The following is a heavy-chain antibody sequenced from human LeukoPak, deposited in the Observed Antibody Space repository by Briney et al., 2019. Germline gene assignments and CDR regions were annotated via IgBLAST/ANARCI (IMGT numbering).Heavy chain of an antibody. V-gene: IGHV1-2*02. Sequence: GASVKVSFKASGYTFTGYYMHWVRQAPGQGLEWMGWINPNSGGTNYAQKFQGRVTMTRDTSISTAYMELSRLRSDDTAVYYCARDWGDHLDWGFWSGYSPHLYYFDYWGQGTLVTVSS. CDR2: INPNSGGT. J-gene: IGHJ4*02. D-gene: IGHD3-3*01. CDR1: GYTFTGYY. CDR3: ARDWGDHLDWGFWSGYSPHLYYFDY.